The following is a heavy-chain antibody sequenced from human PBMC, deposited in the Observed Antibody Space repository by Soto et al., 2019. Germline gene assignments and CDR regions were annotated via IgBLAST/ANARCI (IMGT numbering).Heavy chain of an antibody. V-gene: IGHV3-23*01. CDR1: GFTCSSYA. CDR2: ISGSGGST. Sequence: GGSLRLSCAASGFTCSSYAMSWVRQAPGKGLEWVSAISGSGGSTYYADSVKGRFTISRDNSKNTLYLQMNSLRAEDTAVYYCAKDLFFVVPYYMDVWGKGTTVTVSS. J-gene: IGHJ6*03. CDR3: AKDLFFVVPYYMDV. D-gene: IGHD2-15*01.